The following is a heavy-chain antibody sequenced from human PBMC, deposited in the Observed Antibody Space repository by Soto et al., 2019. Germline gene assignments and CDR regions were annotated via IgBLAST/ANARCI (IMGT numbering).Heavy chain of an antibody. D-gene: IGHD6-6*01. Sequence: QVQLVQSGAEVKKPGASVKVSCKASGYTFTSYDINWVRQATGQGLEWMGWMNPNSGNTGYAQKFEGRVTRTRETSISTAYMELSSLRSEDTAVYYCARRGLSSSSTFRYYSYGMDVWGQGTTVTVSS. J-gene: IGHJ6*02. CDR1: GYTFTSYD. CDR3: ARRGLSSSSTFRYYSYGMDV. V-gene: IGHV1-8*01. CDR2: MNPNSGNT.